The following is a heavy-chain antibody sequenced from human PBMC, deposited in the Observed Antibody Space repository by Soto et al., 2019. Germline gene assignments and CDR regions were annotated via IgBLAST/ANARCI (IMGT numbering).Heavy chain of an antibody. J-gene: IGHJ4*02. V-gene: IGHV3-11*01. Sequence: VGSLRLSCAASGFTFSDYYMSWIRQAPGKGLEWVSYISSSGSTIYYADSVKGRFTISRDNAKNSLYLQMNSLRAEDTAVYYCARVYEGNYVSVLDYWGQGTLVTVSS. CDR2: ISSSGSTI. CDR1: GFTFSDYY. CDR3: ARVYEGNYVSVLDY. D-gene: IGHD4-4*01.